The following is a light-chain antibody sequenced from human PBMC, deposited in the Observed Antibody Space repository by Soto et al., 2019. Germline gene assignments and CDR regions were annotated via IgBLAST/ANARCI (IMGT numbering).Light chain of an antibody. CDR3: QQRSNWPPGYT. V-gene: IGKV3-11*01. CDR1: QSVSSY. CDR2: DAS. J-gene: IGKJ2*01. Sequence: EIVLTQSPATLSLSPGERATLSCRASQSVSSYLAWYQQKPGQAPRLLIYDASNSATGIPARFSGSGSGTDVTLTISCLEPEDFAVYYCQQRSNWPPGYTFARGPSWRSN.